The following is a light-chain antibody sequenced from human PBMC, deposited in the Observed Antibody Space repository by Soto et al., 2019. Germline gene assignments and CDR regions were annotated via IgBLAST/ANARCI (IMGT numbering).Light chain of an antibody. V-gene: IGKV3-20*01. CDR2: GAS. CDR1: QSVSSSY. J-gene: IGKJ3*01. Sequence: EIVLTQSPGTLSLSPGERATLSCRASQSVSSSYLAWYQQKPGQAPRLLIYGASSRATGIPDRFSGSGSGTDFTLTISILEPEDFAVYYCQQYGSLWFPFGPETKVDIK. CDR3: QQYGSLWFP.